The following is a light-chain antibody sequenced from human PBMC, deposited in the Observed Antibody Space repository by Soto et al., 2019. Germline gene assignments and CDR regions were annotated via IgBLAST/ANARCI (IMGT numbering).Light chain of an antibody. CDR1: QTISSW. CDR2: KAS. V-gene: IGKV1-5*03. J-gene: IGKJ4*01. Sequence: DIQMTQSPSTLSGSVGDRVTITCRASQTISSWLAWYQQKPGKAPKLLIYKASTLKSGVPSRFSGSGSGTEFTLTISRLEPEDSAVYYCQQYGRTFGGGTKVDIK. CDR3: QQYGRT.